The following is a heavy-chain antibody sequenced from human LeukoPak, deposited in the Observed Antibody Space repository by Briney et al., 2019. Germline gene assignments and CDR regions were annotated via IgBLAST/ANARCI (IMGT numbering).Heavy chain of an antibody. Sequence: GSLRLSCAASGFTFSSYSMNWVRQAPGKGLEWVSSISSSSSYIYYADSVKGRFTISRDNAKNSLYLQMNSLRAEDTAVYYCARSFLSIAAAATDYWGQGTLVTVSS. J-gene: IGHJ4*02. CDR1: GFTFSSYS. V-gene: IGHV3-21*01. CDR3: ARSFLSIAAAATDY. CDR2: ISSSSSYI. D-gene: IGHD6-13*01.